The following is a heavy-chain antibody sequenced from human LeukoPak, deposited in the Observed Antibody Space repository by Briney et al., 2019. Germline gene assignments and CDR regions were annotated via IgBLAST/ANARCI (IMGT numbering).Heavy chain of an antibody. Sequence: GRSLRLSCAASGFSFDDYAMHWVRQAPGKGLEWVSGISRNSGHIGYADSVKGRFTVSRDNAKNSLYLQMNSLRAEDTAVYYCARDSVHPSSLHYYFDYWGQGTLVTVSS. J-gene: IGHJ4*02. CDR1: GFSFDDYA. CDR2: ISRNSGHI. D-gene: IGHD6-6*01. V-gene: IGHV3-9*01. CDR3: ARDSVHPSSLHYYFDY.